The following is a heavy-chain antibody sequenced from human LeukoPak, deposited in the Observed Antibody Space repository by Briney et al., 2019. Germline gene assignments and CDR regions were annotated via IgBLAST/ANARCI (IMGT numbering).Heavy chain of an antibody. CDR3: ARGRDDYVWGSYRYFY. CDR1: DGSFSGYY. CDR2: INHSGST. V-gene: IGHV4-34*01. Sequence: SETLSLTCAVYDGSFSGYYWSWIRQPPGKGLEWIGEINHSGSTNYNPSLKSRVTISVDTSKNQFSLKLSSVTAADTAVYYCARGRDDYVWGSYRYFYWGQGTLVTVSS. J-gene: IGHJ4*02. D-gene: IGHD3-16*02.